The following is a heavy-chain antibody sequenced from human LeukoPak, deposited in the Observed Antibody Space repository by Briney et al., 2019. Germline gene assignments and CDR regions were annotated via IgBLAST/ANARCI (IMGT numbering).Heavy chain of an antibody. Sequence: GESLQISCKGSGFIYINYWIGWVRQMPGQGLEWMGIIYPGDSDTRYSPPFQGQVTISVDRSINTAYLQWSSLKASDTAMYYCVRRRFCSGDNCFSHAFDIWGQGTMVTVSS. D-gene: IGHD2-15*01. CDR2: IYPGDSDT. CDR3: VRRRFCSGDNCFSHAFDI. J-gene: IGHJ3*02. V-gene: IGHV5-51*01. CDR1: GFIYINYW.